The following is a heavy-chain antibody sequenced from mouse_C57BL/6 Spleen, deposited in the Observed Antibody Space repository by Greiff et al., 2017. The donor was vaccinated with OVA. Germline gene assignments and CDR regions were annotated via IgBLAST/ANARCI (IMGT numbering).Heavy chain of an antibody. CDR1: GYAFSSSW. D-gene: IGHD2-4*01. J-gene: IGHJ2*01. V-gene: IGHV1-82*01. CDR2: IYPGDGDT. CDR3: ARSDDYDGVLFDY. Sequence: QVQLQQSGPELVKPGASVKISCKASGYAFSSSWMNWVKQRPGKGLEWIGRIYPGDGDTNYNGKFKGKATRTADKSSSTAYMQLSSLTSEDSAVYFCARSDDYDGVLFDYWGQGTTLTVSS.